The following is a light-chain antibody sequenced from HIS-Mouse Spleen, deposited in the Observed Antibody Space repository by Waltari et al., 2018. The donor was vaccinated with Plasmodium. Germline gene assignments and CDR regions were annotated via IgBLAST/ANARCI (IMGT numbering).Light chain of an antibody. V-gene: IGKV2-28*01. J-gene: IGKJ2*01. CDR1: QSLLHSNGYNY. Sequence: DIVMTQSPLSLPVTPGEPASISCRSSQSLLHSNGYNYLDWYLQTPGQSPQLLIYLGSNRASGVPDRFSGSGSGTDVTLKISRVEAEDVGVYYCMQALQTPRYTFGQGTKLEIK. CDR3: MQALQTPRYT. CDR2: LGS.